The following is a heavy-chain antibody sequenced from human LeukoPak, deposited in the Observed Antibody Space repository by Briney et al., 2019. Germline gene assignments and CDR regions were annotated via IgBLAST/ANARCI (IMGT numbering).Heavy chain of an antibody. Sequence: GGSLRLSCAASGFTFSSYAMSWVRQAPGKGLEGVSAISGSGCSTYYADSVKGRFTISSDNSKNTLFLQMNSLRAEDTAVYYCAKDQEKDHYYGSGSGYWGQGALVTVSS. CDR1: GFTFSSYA. V-gene: IGHV3-23*01. CDR3: AKDQEKDHYYGSGSGY. CDR2: ISGSGCST. D-gene: IGHD3-10*01. J-gene: IGHJ4*02.